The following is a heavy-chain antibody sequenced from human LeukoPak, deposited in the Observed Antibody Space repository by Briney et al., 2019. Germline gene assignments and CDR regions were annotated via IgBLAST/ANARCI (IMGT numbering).Heavy chain of an antibody. J-gene: IGHJ3*02. CDR2: ISWNSGNI. Sequence: SVRLSWAASGVSFDGYAMRWVRQAPGKGLEWVSGISWNSGNIGYADSVKGGFTISRDNAKNSLYLQMNSLRAEDTALYYCAKDMYAGRERNAFDIWGQGTMVTVSS. V-gene: IGHV3-9*01. D-gene: IGHD1-1*01. CDR3: AKDMYAGRERNAFDI. CDR1: GVSFDGYA.